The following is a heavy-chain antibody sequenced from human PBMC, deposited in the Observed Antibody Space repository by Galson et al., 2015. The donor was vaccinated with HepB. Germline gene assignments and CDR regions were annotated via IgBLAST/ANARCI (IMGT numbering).Heavy chain of an antibody. J-gene: IGHJ4*02. Sequence: SLRLSCAASGFTFNSYTMNWVRQAPGKGLEWVSSISGSSSTIYYADSVKGRFTISRDNAKNSLWLQMNSLRAEDTALYYCARAWPYSYSCDYWGQGTLVTVSS. CDR2: ISGSSSTI. V-gene: IGHV3-48*04. CDR1: GFTFNSYT. CDR3: ARAWPYSYSCDY. D-gene: IGHD2-15*01.